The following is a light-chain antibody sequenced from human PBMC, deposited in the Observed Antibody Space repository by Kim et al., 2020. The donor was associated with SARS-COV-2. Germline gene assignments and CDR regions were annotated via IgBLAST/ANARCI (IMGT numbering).Light chain of an antibody. CDR3: CSYAGSSTLV. CDR1: SSDVGGYNP. Sequence: GQSITISCTGTSSDVGGYNPVSWYQQHPVKAPKLRIYEVSKRPSGVSSRFSGSKSGNTASLTISGLQAEDEADYYCCSYAGSSTLVFGGGTQLTVL. CDR2: EVS. V-gene: IGLV2-23*02. J-gene: IGLJ2*01.